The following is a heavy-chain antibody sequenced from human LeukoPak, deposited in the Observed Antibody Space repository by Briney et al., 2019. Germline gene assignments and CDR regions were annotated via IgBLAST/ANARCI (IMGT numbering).Heavy chain of an antibody. D-gene: IGHD3-22*01. Sequence: SVKVSCKASGGTFSSYAISWVRQAPGQGLEWMGGIIPIFGTANYAQKFQGRVTITEDESTSTAYMELSSLRSEDTAVYYCASPPITQVVTQYFQHWGQGTLVTVSS. CDR1: GGTFSSYA. CDR2: IIPIFGTA. CDR3: ASPPITQVVTQYFQH. J-gene: IGHJ1*01. V-gene: IGHV1-69*13.